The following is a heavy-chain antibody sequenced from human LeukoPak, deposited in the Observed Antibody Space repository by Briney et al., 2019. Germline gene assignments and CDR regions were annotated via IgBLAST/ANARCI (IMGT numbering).Heavy chain of an antibody. Sequence: GASVKVSCKASGGTFSSYAISWVRQAPGQGLEWMGRIIPIFGTANYAQKFQGRVTITAGESTSTAYMELSSLRSEDTAVYYCARVAVYCSGGSCYLPDLSYFDYWGQGTLVTVSS. CDR1: GGTFSSYA. CDR2: IIPIFGTA. CDR3: ARVAVYCSGGSCYLPDLSYFDY. J-gene: IGHJ4*02. V-gene: IGHV1-69*13. D-gene: IGHD2-15*01.